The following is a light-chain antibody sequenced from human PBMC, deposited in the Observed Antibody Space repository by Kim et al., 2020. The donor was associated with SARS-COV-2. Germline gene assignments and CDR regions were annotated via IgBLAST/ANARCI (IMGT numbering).Light chain of an antibody. CDR3: QQYNNWLT. CDR1: QSVSNN. J-gene: IGKJ4*01. V-gene: IGKV3-15*01. Sequence: SVAPWERATLSCRASQSVSNNLAWYQQKPGQAPRLLIYGASTRATGIPARFSGSGSVTEFTLSISSLQSEDFAVYYCQQYNNWLTFGGGTKVDIK. CDR2: GAS.